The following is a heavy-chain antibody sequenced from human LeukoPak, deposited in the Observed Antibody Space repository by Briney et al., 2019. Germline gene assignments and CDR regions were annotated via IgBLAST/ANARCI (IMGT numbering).Heavy chain of an antibody. CDR2: ISGSGGST. D-gene: IGHD1-14*01. V-gene: IGHV3-23*01. Sequence: PGGSLRLSCAASGFTVSSNYMSWVRQAPGKGLEWVSAISGSGGSTYYADSVKGRFTISRDNSKNTLYLQMNSLRAEDTAVYYCANGGNTDYFDYWGQGTLVTVSS. CDR1: GFTVSSNY. CDR3: ANGGNTDYFDY. J-gene: IGHJ4*02.